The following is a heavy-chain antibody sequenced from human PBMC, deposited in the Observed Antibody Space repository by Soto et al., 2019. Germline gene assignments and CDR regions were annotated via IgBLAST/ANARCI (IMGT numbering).Heavy chain of an antibody. D-gene: IGHD2-15*01. CDR2: IYYSGST. J-gene: IGHJ5*02. CDR1: GGSVSSGSYY. Sequence: SETLSLTCTVSGGSVSSGSYYWSWIRQPPGKGLEWIGYIYYSGSTNYNPSLKSRVTISVDTSKNQFSLKLSSVTAADTAVYYCARDGCSGASCSGCFAPSGQGTLVTVFS. V-gene: IGHV4-61*01. CDR3: ARDGCSGASCSGCFAP.